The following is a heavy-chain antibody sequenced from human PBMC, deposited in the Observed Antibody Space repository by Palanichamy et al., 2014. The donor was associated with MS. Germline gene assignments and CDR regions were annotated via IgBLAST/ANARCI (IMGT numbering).Heavy chain of an antibody. J-gene: IGHJ4*02. Sequence: QVQLVQSGAEMKKPGASVKISCKASGYTFTTYAMHWVRQAPGQRLEWMGWINPGNDNTKYSQKFQGRVTITRDTSASTAYMELTSLSSEDTPVYYCARHGVAGMNDYWGQGTLVTVSS. V-gene: IGHV1-3*01. D-gene: IGHD2-15*01. CDR2: INPGNDNT. CDR3: ARHGVAGMNDY. CDR1: GYTFTTYA.